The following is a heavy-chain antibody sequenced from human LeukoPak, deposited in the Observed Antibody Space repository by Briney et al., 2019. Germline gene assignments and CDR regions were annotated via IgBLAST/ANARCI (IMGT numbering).Heavy chain of an antibody. D-gene: IGHD5-24*01. CDR3: ARLTVEMATIIPRDAFDI. V-gene: IGHV3-7*01. Sequence: GGSLRLSCAASGFTFSSYWMSWVRQAPGKGLEWVANIKQDGSGKYYVDSVKGRFTISRDNAKNSLYLQMNSLRAEDTAVYYCARLTVEMATIIPRDAFDIWGQGTMVTVSS. CDR1: GFTFSSYW. J-gene: IGHJ3*02. CDR2: IKQDGSGK.